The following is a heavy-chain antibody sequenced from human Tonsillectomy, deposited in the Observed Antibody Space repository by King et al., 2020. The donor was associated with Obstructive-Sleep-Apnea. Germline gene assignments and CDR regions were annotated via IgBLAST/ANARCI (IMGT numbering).Heavy chain of an antibody. V-gene: IGHV4-39*07. CDR2: IYYSGST. Sequence: QLQESGPGLVKPSETLSLTCTVSGGSISTSYYWTWIRRPPGKGLEWIGTIYYSGSTYYNPSLKSRLPISVDTSKNQFSLKLSSVTAADTAVYYCARGPSLGEENDYWGQGTLVTVSS. D-gene: IGHD2-21*01. CDR3: ARGPSLGEENDY. J-gene: IGHJ4*02. CDR1: GGSISTSYY.